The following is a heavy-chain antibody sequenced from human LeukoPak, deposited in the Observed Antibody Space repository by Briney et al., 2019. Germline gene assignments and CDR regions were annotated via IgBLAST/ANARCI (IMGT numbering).Heavy chain of an antibody. CDR2: MNPNSGNT. V-gene: IGHV1-8*01. D-gene: IGHD3-10*01. CDR1: GYTFTSYD. Sequence: ASVKVSCKASGYTFTSYDINWVRQATGRGLEWMGWMNPNSGNTGYAQKFQGRVTMTRNTSISTAYMELSSLRSEDTAVYYCARGVHMVRGVIRSGGDYWGQGTLVTVSS. J-gene: IGHJ4*02. CDR3: ARGVHMVRGVIRSGGDY.